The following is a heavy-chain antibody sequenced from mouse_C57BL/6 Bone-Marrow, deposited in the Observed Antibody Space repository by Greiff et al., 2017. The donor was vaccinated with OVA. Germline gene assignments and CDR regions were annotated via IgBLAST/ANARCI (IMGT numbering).Heavy chain of an antibody. CDR2: ISDGGSYT. J-gene: IGHJ3*01. V-gene: IGHV5-4*03. CDR3: AGGAY. CDR1: GFTFSSYA. Sequence: EVKLVESGGGLVKPGGSLKLSCAASGFTFSSYAMSWVRQTPEKRLEWVATISDGGSYTYYPDNVKGRFTISRDNAKNNLYLQLSPLKSEYTAMYYCAGGAYWGQGTLVTVSA.